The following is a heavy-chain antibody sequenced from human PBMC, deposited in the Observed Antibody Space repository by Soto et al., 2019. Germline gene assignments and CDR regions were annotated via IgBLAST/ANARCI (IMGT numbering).Heavy chain of an antibody. CDR2: VNPNGGST. CDR3: ALPKNTLGWYTF. V-gene: IGHV1-46*01. CDR1: GYTFLNYH. D-gene: IGHD6-19*01. J-gene: IGHJ4*02. Sequence: QVPVLPSGAEVKKPGASVKSSCTTSGYTFLNYHVHWVRQAPGQGLEWMGAVNPNGGSTTYAQHLQFIITMTSPASTRTVYMDLSSLRSDDTAVYYCALPKNTLGWYTFWGQGSLVTVS.